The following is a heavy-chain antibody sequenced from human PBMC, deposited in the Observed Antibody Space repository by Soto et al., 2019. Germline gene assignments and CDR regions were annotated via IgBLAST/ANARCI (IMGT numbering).Heavy chain of an antibody. CDR1: GGSFSGYY. D-gene: IGHD3-22*01. Sequence: SETLSLTCAVYGGSFSGYYWSWIRQPPGKGLEWIGEINHSGSTNYNPSLKSRVTISVDTSKNQFSLKLSSVTAADTAVYYCARGGWGAMIVVVPFDYWGQGTLVTVSS. CDR2: INHSGST. V-gene: IGHV4-34*01. CDR3: ARGGWGAMIVVVPFDY. J-gene: IGHJ4*02.